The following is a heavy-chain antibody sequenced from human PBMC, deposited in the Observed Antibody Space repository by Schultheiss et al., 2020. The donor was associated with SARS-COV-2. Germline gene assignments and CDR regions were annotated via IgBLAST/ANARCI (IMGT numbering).Heavy chain of an antibody. Sequence: GESLKISCAGSGFTFDAYSMNWVRQAPGKGLEWVSYISGSSSDIHYAESVKGRFTISRDNGKNSVFLQMNSLRAEDTAVYYCARDPRTIAVAGHFDYWGQGTLVTVSS. CDR2: ISGSSSDI. CDR3: ARDPRTIAVAGHFDY. D-gene: IGHD6-19*01. J-gene: IGHJ4*02. CDR1: GFTFDAYS. V-gene: IGHV3-21*01.